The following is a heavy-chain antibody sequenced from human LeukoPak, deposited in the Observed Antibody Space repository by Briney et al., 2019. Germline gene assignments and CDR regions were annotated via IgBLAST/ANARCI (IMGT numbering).Heavy chain of an antibody. V-gene: IGHV4-59*01. CDR1: GGSIGSDY. J-gene: IGHJ4*02. Sequence: PSETLSLTCTVSGGSIGSDYWTWIRQPPGKGLEYIGYIYYTGGTNYNPSLKSRVTISVDTSKNQFSLKLSSVTAADTAVYYCARSTVTAAPLFYWGQGTLVTVSS. D-gene: IGHD4-17*01. CDR2: IYYTGGT. CDR3: ARSTVTAAPLFY.